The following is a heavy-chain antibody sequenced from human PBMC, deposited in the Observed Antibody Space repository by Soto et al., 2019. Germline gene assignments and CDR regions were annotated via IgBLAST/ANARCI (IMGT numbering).Heavy chain of an antibody. CDR2: INPSGGST. CDR1: GYTFTSYY. CDR3: ASRAANDYSNYRSYYYYMDV. D-gene: IGHD4-4*01. V-gene: IGHV1-46*03. J-gene: IGHJ6*03. Sequence: ASVKVSCKASGYTFTSYYMHWVRQAPGQGLEWMGIINPSGGSTSYAQKFQGRVTMTRDTSTSTVYMELSSLRSEDTAVYYCASRAANDYSNYRSYYYYMDVWGKGTTVTVSS.